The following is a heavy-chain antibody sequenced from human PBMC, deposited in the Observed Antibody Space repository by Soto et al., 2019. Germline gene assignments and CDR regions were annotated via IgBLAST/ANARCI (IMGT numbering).Heavy chain of an antibody. CDR2: ISYDGSSK. J-gene: IGHJ4*02. D-gene: IGHD2-2*01. V-gene: IGHV3-30-3*01. Sequence: QVQLVESGGGVVQPGRSLRLSCAAPGFSFSGYAMYWVRQAPGKGLEWVAVISYDGSSKYYADSVKGRFTISRDNSKNILYLQMNSLRAEDTAVYYCVRGGGVVPAAKFDYWGQGILVTVSS. CDR1: GFSFSGYA. CDR3: VRGGGVVPAAKFDY.